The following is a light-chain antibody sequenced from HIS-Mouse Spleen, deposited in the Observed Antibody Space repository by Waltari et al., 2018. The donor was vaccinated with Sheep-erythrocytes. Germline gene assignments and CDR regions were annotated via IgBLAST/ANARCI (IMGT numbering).Light chain of an antibody. J-gene: IGLJ3*02. CDR1: AVPKKY. CDR3: YSTDSSGNHWV. CDR2: EDS. V-gene: IGLV3-10*01. Sequence: SYELTQPPSVSVSPGHTARITCPGEAVPKKYAYWYQQKSGQAPVLVIYEDSKRPSGIPERFSGSTSGTMATLTISGAQVEDEADYYCYSTDSSGNHWVFGGGTKLTVL.